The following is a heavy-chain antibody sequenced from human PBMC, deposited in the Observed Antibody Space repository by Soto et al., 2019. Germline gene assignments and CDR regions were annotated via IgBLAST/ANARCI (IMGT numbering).Heavy chain of an antibody. J-gene: IGHJ4*02. Sequence: GGSLRLSCAASGFTFSSYGMHWVRQAPGKGLEWVAVISYDGSNKYYADSVKGRFTISRDNSKNTLYLQMNSLRAEDTAVYYCAKDGVFGESSGSPDYWGQGTLVTVSS. CDR1: GFTFSSYG. CDR2: ISYDGSNK. V-gene: IGHV3-30*18. CDR3: AKDGVFGESSGSPDY. D-gene: IGHD3-10*02.